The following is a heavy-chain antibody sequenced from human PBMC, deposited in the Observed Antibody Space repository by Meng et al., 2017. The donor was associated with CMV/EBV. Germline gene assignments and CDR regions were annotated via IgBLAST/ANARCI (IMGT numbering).Heavy chain of an antibody. CDR2: ISSSSSTI. J-gene: IGHJ6*02. V-gene: IGHV3-48*04. CDR3: AREDIVVVPAASYYGMDV. CDR1: GFTFSSYS. D-gene: IGHD2-2*01. Sequence: GESLKISCAASGFTFSSYSMNWVRQAPGKGLEWVSSISSSSSTIYYADSVKGRFTISRDNAKNSLYLQMNSLRAEDTAVYYCAREDIVVVPAASYYGMDVWGQGTTVTVSS.